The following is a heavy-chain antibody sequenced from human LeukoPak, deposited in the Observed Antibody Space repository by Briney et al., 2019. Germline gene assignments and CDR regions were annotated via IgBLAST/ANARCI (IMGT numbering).Heavy chain of an antibody. CDR1: GGSISSGDYY. Sequence: SETLSLTCTVSGGSISSGDYYWSWIRQPPGKGLEWIGYIYHSGSTYYNPSLKSRVTISVDRSKNQFSLKLSSVTAADTAVYYCARGRDGYNYLDYWGQGTLVTVSS. V-gene: IGHV4-30-2*01. D-gene: IGHD5-12*01. J-gene: IGHJ4*02. CDR3: ARGRDGYNYLDY. CDR2: IYHSGST.